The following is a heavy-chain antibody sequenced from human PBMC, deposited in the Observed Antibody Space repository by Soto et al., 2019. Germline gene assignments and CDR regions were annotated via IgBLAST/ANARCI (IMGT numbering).Heavy chain of an antibody. CDR1: GYSISSGYY. CDR2: IYHSGRT. V-gene: IGHV4-38-2*01. Sequence: ETLSLTCAVSGYSISSGYYWGWIRQPPGKGLEWIGSIYHSGRTYDNPSLKSRLTISLDTSRNTLYLQRSGLRAEETAVYYCAKLDTAVVVIGQYFDYWGQGTLVTVSS. J-gene: IGHJ4*01. D-gene: IGHD3-22*01. CDR3: AKLDTAVVVIGQYFDY.